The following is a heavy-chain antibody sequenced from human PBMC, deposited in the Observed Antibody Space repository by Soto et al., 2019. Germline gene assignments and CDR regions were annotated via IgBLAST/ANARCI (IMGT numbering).Heavy chain of an antibody. J-gene: IGHJ3*02. CDR3: ARDQFLDAFDI. V-gene: IGHV3-30-3*01. CDR1: GFIFSSYS. D-gene: IGHD2-21*01. CDR2: ISNDGSNK. Sequence: QVQLVESGGGVVQPGRSLRLSCAASGFIFSSYSMHWVRQAPGKGLEWVAIISNDGSNKDYVDSVKGRFTISRDNSNNTLSLQMNSLRAEDTAVYYRARDQFLDAFDIWGQGTMVTVSS.